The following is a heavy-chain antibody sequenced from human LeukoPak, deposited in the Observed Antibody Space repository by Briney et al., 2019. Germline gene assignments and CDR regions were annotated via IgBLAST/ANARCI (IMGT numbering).Heavy chain of an antibody. CDR3: ARSGGSGSYLMYYYYMDV. V-gene: IGHV4-59*08. CDR1: GGSISSYY. Sequence: SETLSLTCTVSGGSISSYYWSWIRQPPGKGLEWIGYIYYSGSTNYNPSLKSRVTISVDTSKNHFSLKLSSVTAADTAVYYCARSGGSGSYLMYYYYMDVWGKGTTVTISS. CDR2: IYYSGST. D-gene: IGHD3-10*01. J-gene: IGHJ6*03.